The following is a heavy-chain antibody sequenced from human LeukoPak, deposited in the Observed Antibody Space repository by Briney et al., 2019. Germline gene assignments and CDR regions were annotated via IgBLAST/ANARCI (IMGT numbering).Heavy chain of an antibody. V-gene: IGHV4-59*01. CDR1: GGSISSYY. D-gene: IGHD6-13*01. CDR3: ARDLPPAYSSSWNAGGVRWFDP. Sequence: PSETVSLTCTVSGGSISSYYWSWIRQPPGKGLEWIGYIYYSGSTNYNPSLKSRVTISVDTSKNQFSLKLSSVTAADTAVYYCARDLPPAYSSSWNAGGVRWFDPWGQGTLVTVSS. J-gene: IGHJ5*02. CDR2: IYYSGST.